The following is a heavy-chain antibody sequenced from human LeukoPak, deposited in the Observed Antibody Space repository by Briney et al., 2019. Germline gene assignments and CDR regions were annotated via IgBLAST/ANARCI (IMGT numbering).Heavy chain of an antibody. CDR1: GASIRSYY. CDR2: IFYTGIT. CDR3: ARDQFSAAMVVY. Sequence: SETLSLTCTVSGASIRSYYWSWIRQPPGKGLEWVGYIFYTGITKYNPSLKSRVTISVDTSKNQFSLKLSSVTAADTAVYYCARDQFSAAMVVYWGQGTLVTVSS. D-gene: IGHD5-18*01. V-gene: IGHV4-59*12. J-gene: IGHJ4*02.